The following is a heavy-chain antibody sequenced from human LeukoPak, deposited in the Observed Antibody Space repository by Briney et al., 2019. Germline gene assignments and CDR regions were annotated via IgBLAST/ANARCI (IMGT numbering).Heavy chain of an antibody. CDR1: GGSISSSSYY. V-gene: IGHV4-39*01. D-gene: IGHD5-12*01. J-gene: IGHJ4*02. Sequence: SETLSLTCTVSGGSISSSSYYWGWIRQPPGKGLEWIGSIYYSGSTYYNPSLKSRVTISVDTSKNQFSLKLSSVTAADTAVYYCARHYYSGYDYNYFDYWGQGTQVTVSS. CDR2: IYYSGST. CDR3: ARHYYSGYDYNYFDY.